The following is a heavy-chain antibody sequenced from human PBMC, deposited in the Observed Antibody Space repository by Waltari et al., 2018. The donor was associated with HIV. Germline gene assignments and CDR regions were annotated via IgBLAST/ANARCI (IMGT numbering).Heavy chain of an antibody. V-gene: IGHV3-11*05. CDR1: GFTFSDYY. CDR3: ARVARGLRQGTFDI. CDR2: IAVSSAYT. D-gene: IGHD4-17*01. J-gene: IGHJ3*02. Sequence: QVHLVESGGDLVKPGGSLRLSCVASGFTFSDYYMTWIRQAPGKRLEGVSYIAVSSAYTNYGDSMKGRFTMSRDDAKKSLFLQMNSLRPEDTAVYYCARVARGLRQGTFDIWGQGTMVTVSS.